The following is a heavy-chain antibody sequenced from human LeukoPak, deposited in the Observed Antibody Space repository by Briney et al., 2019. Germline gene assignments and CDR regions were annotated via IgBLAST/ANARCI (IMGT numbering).Heavy chain of an antibody. CDR1: GFTFSSYA. Sequence: GGSLRLSCAASGFTFSSYAMHWVRQAPGKGLEWVSLIYSGGDTYYADSVKGRFTISRDNSKNTLYLQMNSLRAEDTAVYYCARDGAAQQLVHYFDYGGQGTLVTVSS. CDR3: ARDGAAQQLVHYFDY. J-gene: IGHJ4*02. CDR2: IYSGGDT. V-gene: IGHV3-53*01. D-gene: IGHD6-13*01.